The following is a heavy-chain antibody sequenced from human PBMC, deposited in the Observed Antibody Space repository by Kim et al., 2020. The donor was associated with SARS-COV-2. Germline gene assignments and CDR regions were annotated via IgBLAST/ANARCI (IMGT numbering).Heavy chain of an antibody. CDR1: GFTFSSYE. Sequence: GGSLRLSCAASGFTFSSYEMNWVRQAPGKGLEWVSYISSSGSTIYYADSVKGRFTISRDNAKNSLYLQMNSLRAEDTAVYYCAREWRVGARTDWGQGTLVTVSS. CDR3: AREWRVGARTD. D-gene: IGHD1-26*01. V-gene: IGHV3-48*03. J-gene: IGHJ4*02. CDR2: ISSSGSTI.